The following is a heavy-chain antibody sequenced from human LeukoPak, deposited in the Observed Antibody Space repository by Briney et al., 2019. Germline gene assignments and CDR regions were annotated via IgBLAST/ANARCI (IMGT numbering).Heavy chain of an antibody. CDR2: IYYSGST. CDR3: AGTTGYSSGWYVFEYYYYYYMDV. V-gene: IGHV4-39*01. D-gene: IGHD6-19*01. CDR1: GGSISSSSYY. Sequence: SETLSLTCTVSGGSISSSSYYWGWIRQPPGKGLEWIGSIYYSGSTYYNPSLKSRVTISVDTFKNQFSLKLSSVTAADTAVYYCAGTTGYSSGWYVFEYYYYYYMDVWGKGTTVTVSS. J-gene: IGHJ6*03.